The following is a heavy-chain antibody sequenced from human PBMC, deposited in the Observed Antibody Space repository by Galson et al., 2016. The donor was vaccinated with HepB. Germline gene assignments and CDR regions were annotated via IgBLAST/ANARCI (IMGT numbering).Heavy chain of an antibody. D-gene: IGHD4-17*01. CDR1: GGSISSSSFF. Sequence: LSLTCTVSGGSISSSSFFWGWIRQPPGKGLEWLGSVHYSGSYYNNPSLRRRLTISVSVDTSKNQFSLKLNSVTAADTAEYYCARQRGTTVNTWYFDLWGRGTLVTVSS. J-gene: IGHJ2*01. CDR3: ARQRGTTVNTWYFDL. CDR2: VHYSGSY. V-gene: IGHV4-39*01.